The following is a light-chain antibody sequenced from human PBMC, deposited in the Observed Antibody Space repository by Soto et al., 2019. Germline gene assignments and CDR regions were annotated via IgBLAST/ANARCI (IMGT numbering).Light chain of an antibody. CDR2: AAS. J-gene: IGKJ4*01. V-gene: IGKV1-39*01. Sequence: DIQMSQCPCSLSASVGDRVTITCRASQSISSYLNWYQQKPGKAPKLLIYAASSLQSGVPSRFSGSGSGTDFSLTISSLQPEDFATYYCQQSYSTPLTFGGGTKVDIK. CDR1: QSISSY. CDR3: QQSYSTPLT.